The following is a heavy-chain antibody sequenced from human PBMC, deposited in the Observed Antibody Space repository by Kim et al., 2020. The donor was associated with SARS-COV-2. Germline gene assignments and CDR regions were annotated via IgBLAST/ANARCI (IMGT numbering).Heavy chain of an antibody. CDR2: IIPILGIA. D-gene: IGHD4-17*01. Sequence: SVKVSCKASGGTFSSYAISWVRQAPGQGLEWMGRIIPILGIANYAQKFQGRVTITADKSTSTAYMELSSLRSEDTAVYYCARDNDYGDYGSIRNWYFDLWGRGILVTVSS. J-gene: IGHJ2*01. V-gene: IGHV1-69*04. CDR1: GGTFSSYA. CDR3: ARDNDYGDYGSIRNWYFDL.